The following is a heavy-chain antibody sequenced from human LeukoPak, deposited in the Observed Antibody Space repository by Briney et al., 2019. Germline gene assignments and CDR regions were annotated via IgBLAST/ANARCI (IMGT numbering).Heavy chain of an antibody. V-gene: IGHV3-11*03. J-gene: IGHJ6*02. Sequence: PGGSLRLSCAASGFAFSGYWMHWVRQAPGKGLEWVSYISISGSDTDYADSVKGRFTISRDNAKNSLYLQMSSLRGEDTAVYYCARCGTPNNYYYHGVDVWGQGTTVTVSS. D-gene: IGHD1-26*01. CDR1: GFAFSGYW. CDR2: ISISGSDT. CDR3: ARCGTPNNYYYHGVDV.